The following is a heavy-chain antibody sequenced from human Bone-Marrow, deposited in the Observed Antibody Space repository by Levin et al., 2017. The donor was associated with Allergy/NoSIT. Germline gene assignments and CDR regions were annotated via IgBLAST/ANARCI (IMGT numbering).Heavy chain of an antibody. CDR1: GFTFSNAW. D-gene: IGHD2-2*01. V-gene: IGHV3-15*01. CDR3: TTPTRGIVVVPAATGY. CDR2: IKSKTDGGTT. Sequence: AGGSLRLSCAASGFTFSNAWMSWVRQAPGKGLEWVGRIKSKTDGGTTDYAAPVKGRFTISRDDSKNTLYLQMNSLKTEDTAVYYCTTPTRGIVVVPAATGYWGQGTLVTVSS. J-gene: IGHJ4*02.